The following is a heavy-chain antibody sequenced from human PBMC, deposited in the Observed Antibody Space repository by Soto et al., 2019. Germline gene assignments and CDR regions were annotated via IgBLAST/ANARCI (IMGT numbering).Heavy chain of an antibody. CDR3: ARDLHDYVSFRFDP. Sequence: EVQLVESGGGLVKPGGSLRLSCAASGFTFSSDSMNWVRQAPGKGLEWVSSISTSSSYIYYADSMKGRFTISRDNAKNSLYLQMNSLRAEDTAVYYCARDLHDYVSFRFDPWGQGTLVTVSS. CDR2: ISTSSSYI. D-gene: IGHD3-16*01. V-gene: IGHV3-21*01. CDR1: GFTFSSDS. J-gene: IGHJ5*02.